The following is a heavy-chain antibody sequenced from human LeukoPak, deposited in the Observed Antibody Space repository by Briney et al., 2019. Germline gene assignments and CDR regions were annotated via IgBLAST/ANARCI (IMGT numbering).Heavy chain of an antibody. J-gene: IGHJ4*02. V-gene: IGHV3-23*01. D-gene: IGHD3-9*01. CDR2: LSGNGGNT. CDR1: GFTFSSYA. Sequence: GGSLRLSCAASGFTFSSYAMSWVRQAPGKGLEWVSALSGNGGNTYYADSVKGRFTISRDNSQNTLYLQMNSLRAEDTAVYYCAKSRYYDILTGYSGDHYWGQGTQVTVSS. CDR3: AKSRYYDILTGYSGDHY.